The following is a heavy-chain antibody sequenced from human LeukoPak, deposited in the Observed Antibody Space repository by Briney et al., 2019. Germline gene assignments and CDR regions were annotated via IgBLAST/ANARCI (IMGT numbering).Heavy chain of an antibody. J-gene: IGHJ4*02. D-gene: IGHD2-21*01. CDR3: NACVNGGDCYPVY. CDR1: GFTFNNAW. CDR2: IKSKTDRGTT. V-gene: IGHV3-15*01. Sequence: PGGSLRLSCAASGFTFNNAWMSWVRQAPGKGLEWVGRIKSKTDRGTTDHTAPVKGRFTISRDDSKNTLYLQMNSLETDDTAVYYCNACVNGGDCYPVYWGQGTLVTVSS.